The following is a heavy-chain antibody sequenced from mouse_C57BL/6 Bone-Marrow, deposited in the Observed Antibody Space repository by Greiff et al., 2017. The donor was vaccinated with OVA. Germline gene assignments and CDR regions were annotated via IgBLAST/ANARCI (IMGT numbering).Heavy chain of an antibody. V-gene: IGHV5-6*02. J-gene: IGHJ2*01. CDR3: ARRFDY. CDR2: ISSGGSYT. Sequence: EVKLVESGGDLVKPGGSLKLSCAASGFTFSSYGMSWVRQTPDQRLEWVATISSGGSYTYYPDSVKGRFTISRDNAKNTLYLQMSSLKSEDTAMYYCARRFDYWGQGTTLTVSS. CDR1: GFTFSSYG.